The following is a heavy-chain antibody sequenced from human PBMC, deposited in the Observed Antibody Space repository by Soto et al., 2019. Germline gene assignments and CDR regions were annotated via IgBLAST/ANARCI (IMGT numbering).Heavy chain of an antibody. CDR1: GASISTYY. D-gene: IGHD3-22*01. CDR2: LYYGRSA. V-gene: IGHV4-59*01. CDR3: ALRSMAVVPEY. J-gene: IGHJ4*02. Sequence: QVQLQESGPGLVKPSETLSLTCAVSGASISTYYCMWIRQPPGKGLESNGYLYYGRSANYNPSLKIRVTLSVDTSTNQCSLTLSAMTAADTAVYYCALRSMAVVPEYWGQGTLVTVSS.